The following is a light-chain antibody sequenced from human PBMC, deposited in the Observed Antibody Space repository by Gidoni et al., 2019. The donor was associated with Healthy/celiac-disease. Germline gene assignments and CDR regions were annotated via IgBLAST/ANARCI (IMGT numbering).Light chain of an antibody. CDR1: QSVSSNY. CDR3: QQYGSSPLT. CDR2: GAS. Sequence: EIVLTQSPGTLSLSPGERATLSCRASQSVSSNYLAWYQQKPGQAPRLLMCGASNRATGIPDRFSGSGSGTDFTRTSSRLGPEDFAVYFCQQYGSSPLTFXGXTKVEIK. V-gene: IGKV3-20*01. J-gene: IGKJ4*01.